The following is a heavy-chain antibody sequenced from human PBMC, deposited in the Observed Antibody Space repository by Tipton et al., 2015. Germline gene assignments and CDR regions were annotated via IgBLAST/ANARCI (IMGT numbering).Heavy chain of an antibody. CDR1: GYSIGSYY. CDR3: AREPTNGNYFDD. Sequence: TLSLTCTVSGYSIGSYYWSWIRQPPGKGLERIGDIFYTGGTYYNPSLKSRVTMSIDTWESQFSLRLTSVTAADTAIYYCAREPTNGNYFDDWGQGTLVTVSS. CDR2: IFYTGGT. J-gene: IGHJ4*02. D-gene: IGHD1-14*01. V-gene: IGHV4-59*01.